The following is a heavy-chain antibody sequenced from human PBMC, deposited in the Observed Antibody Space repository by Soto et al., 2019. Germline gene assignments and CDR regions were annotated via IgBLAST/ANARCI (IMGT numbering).Heavy chain of an antibody. CDR2: INYRAST. D-gene: IGHD6-13*01. CDR3: ARQKAAGSFTYYFDN. J-gene: IGHJ4*02. Sequence: SDTLSLTCAVSTHALVGGRCYFASIRQHPGKGLECIGYINYRASTHHNPALKSRDTISLDTSKNQFSLKLSSVTAADTAVCYGARQKAAGSFTYYFDNWGQGTLVTVAS. CDR1: THALVGGRCY. V-gene: IGHV4-31*11.